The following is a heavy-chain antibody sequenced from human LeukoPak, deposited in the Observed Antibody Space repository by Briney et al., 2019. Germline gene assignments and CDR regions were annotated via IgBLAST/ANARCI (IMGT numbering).Heavy chain of an antibody. CDR2: IYYSGTT. J-gene: IGHJ4*02. CDR1: GGSISSSSYY. CDR3: ATFWGAGY. D-gene: IGHD3-16*01. V-gene: IGHV4-39*02. Sequence: SETLSLTCTVSGGSISSSSYYWGWIRQPPGKGLEWIGSIYYSGTTYYNPSLKNRVTIPVDMSKNHFALKLSSVTAADTAVYYCATFWGAGYWGQGALVTVSS.